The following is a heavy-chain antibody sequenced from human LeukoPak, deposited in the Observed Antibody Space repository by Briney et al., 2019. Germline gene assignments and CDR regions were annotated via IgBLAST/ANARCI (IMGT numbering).Heavy chain of an antibody. CDR2: IIPILGIA. Sequence: SVKVSCKASGYTFTNYGISWVRQAPGQGLEWMGRIIPILGIANYAQKFQGRVAITADKSTSTAYMELSSLRSEDTAVYYCARERSDYGYYYYGMDVWGQGTTVTVSS. V-gene: IGHV1-69*04. CDR3: ARERSDYGYYYYGMDV. J-gene: IGHJ6*02. CDR1: GYTFTNYG. D-gene: IGHD4-17*01.